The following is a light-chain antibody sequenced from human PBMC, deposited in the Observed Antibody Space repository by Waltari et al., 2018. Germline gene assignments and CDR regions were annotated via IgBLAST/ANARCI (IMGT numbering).Light chain of an antibody. CDR2: DAS. CDR1: QSVSSY. Sequence: EILLTQSPATLSLSPGARATLSCRASQSVSSYLAWYRQKPGQAPRLLIYDASNRATGIPPRFSGSGSGTDFTLTISSLEPEDFAVYYCQQRSNWPITFGPGTKVDIK. J-gene: IGKJ3*01. V-gene: IGKV3-11*01. CDR3: QQRSNWPIT.